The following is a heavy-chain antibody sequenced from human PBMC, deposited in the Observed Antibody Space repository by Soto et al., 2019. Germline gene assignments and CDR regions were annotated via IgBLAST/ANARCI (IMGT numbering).Heavy chain of an antibody. CDR3: ARDRRYNWNYGFDY. J-gene: IGHJ4*02. CDR1: GFTFSSYW. Sequence: EVQLVESGGGLVQPGGSLRLSCAASGFTFSSYWMSWARQAPGKGLEWVANIKQDGSEKYYVDSVKGRFTISRDNAKNSLYLQMNSLRAEDTAVYYCARDRRYNWNYGFDYWGQGTLVTVSS. D-gene: IGHD1-7*01. CDR2: IKQDGSEK. V-gene: IGHV3-7*03.